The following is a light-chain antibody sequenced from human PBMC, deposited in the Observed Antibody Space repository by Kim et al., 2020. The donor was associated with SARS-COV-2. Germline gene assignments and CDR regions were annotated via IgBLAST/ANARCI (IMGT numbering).Light chain of an antibody. CDR3: QAWDSSTAV. V-gene: IGLV3-1*01. J-gene: IGLJ1*01. CDR1: KLGDKY. CDR2: QDS. Sequence: VSPGQTASITCSGDKLGDKYACWYQQKPGQSPVLVIYQDSKRPSGIPERFSGSNSGNTATLTVSGTQAMDEADYYCQAWDSSTAVFGTGTKVTVL.